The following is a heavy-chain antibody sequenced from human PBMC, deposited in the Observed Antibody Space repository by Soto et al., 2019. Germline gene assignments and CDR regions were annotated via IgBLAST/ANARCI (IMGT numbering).Heavy chain of an antibody. Sequence: SSETLSLTCAVSGASTSSMNWWSWVRQTTGRGLEGIGEVFHTGLTNYNPSLKRPVTISMDASKNQLSLEIRSVTAADTAVYFCARGVYYGGFSLGYWGHGILVTVSS. J-gene: IGHJ4*01. D-gene: IGHD2-21*01. CDR1: GASTSSMNW. V-gene: IGHV4-4*02. CDR2: VFHTGLT. CDR3: ARGVYYGGFSLGY.